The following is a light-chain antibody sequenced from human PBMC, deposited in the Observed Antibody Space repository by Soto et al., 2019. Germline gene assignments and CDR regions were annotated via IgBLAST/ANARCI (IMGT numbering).Light chain of an antibody. V-gene: IGLV2-14*01. CDR1: SSDVGYYNY. J-gene: IGLJ1*01. Sequence: QSVLTQPASVSGSPGQSIAIYYTGTSSDVGYYNYVSWYQQHPGKAPKVMIYDVNNRPSGVSDRFSGSKSGNTASLTISGLQAEDEADYYCSSYTSSSTYVFGTGTKVTV. CDR3: SSYTSSSTYV. CDR2: DVN.